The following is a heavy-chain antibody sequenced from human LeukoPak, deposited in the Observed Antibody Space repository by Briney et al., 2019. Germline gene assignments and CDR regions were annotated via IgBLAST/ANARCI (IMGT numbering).Heavy chain of an antibody. D-gene: IGHD3/OR15-3a*01. V-gene: IGHV1-46*01. CDR2: INPSGGST. CDR1: GYTFTSYY. J-gene: IGHJ6*03. CDR3: AGVTRWTTTISPRLSYYYMDV. Sequence: ASVKVSCKASGYTFTSYYMHWVRQAPGQGLEWMGIINPSGGSTSYAQKFQGRVTMTRDMSTSTVYMELSSLRSEDTAVYYCAGVTRWTTTISPRLSYYYMDVWGKGTTVTISS.